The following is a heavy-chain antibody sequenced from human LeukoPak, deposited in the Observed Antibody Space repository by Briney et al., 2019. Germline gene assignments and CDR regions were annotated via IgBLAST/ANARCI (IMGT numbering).Heavy chain of an antibody. Sequence: PETLSLTCTVSGGSISSYYWSWIRQPAGKGLEWIGRIYTSGSTNYNPSLKSRVTMSVDTSKNQFSLKLSSVTAADTAVYYCARDLSPVGATHNWFDPWGQGTLVTVSS. CDR1: GGSISSYY. V-gene: IGHV4-4*07. D-gene: IGHD1-26*01. CDR2: IYTSGST. J-gene: IGHJ5*02. CDR3: ARDLSPVGATHNWFDP.